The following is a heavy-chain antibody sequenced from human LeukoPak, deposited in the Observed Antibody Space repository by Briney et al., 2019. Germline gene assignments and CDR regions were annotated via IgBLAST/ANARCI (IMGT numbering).Heavy chain of an antibody. CDR2: ISSSGSTI. J-gene: IGHJ6*04. D-gene: IGHD1-1*01. Sequence: GGSLRLSCAASGFTFSSYEMNWVRQAPGKGLEWVSYISSSGSTIYYADSVKGRFTISRDNAKNSLYLQMNSLRAEDTAVYYCARVQTKLERRRWEYYYGMDVWGKGTTVTVSS. CDR3: ARVQTKLERRRWEYYYGMDV. V-gene: IGHV3-48*03. CDR1: GFTFSSYE.